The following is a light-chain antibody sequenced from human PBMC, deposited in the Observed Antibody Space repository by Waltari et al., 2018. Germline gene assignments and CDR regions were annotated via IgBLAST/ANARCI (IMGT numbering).Light chain of an antibody. V-gene: IGKV1-5*03. CDR3: QQYNTYSQFT. CDR1: QSISYW. CDR2: KAT. Sequence: DIQMTQSSSTLSAFGGDRVNITCRASQSISYWLAWLQQKPGKAPKLLIYKATNLQSGVPSRFSGSGSATEFTLTISSLQPDDFATYYCQQYNTYSQFTSGPGTKLDIK. J-gene: IGKJ3*01.